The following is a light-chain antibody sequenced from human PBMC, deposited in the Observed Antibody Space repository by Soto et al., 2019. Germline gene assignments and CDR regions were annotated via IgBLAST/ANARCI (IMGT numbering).Light chain of an antibody. Sequence: QSALTQPRSVSGSPGQSVTIPCTGTSSDVGGYNYVSWYQEHPGKAPKLMIYDVTKRPSGVPDRFSGSNSGNTASLTISGLQAEDEADYYCCSYAGGYTFLVFGTGTKLTVL. CDR1: SSDVGGYNY. J-gene: IGLJ1*01. CDR2: DVT. CDR3: CSYAGGYTFLV. V-gene: IGLV2-11*01.